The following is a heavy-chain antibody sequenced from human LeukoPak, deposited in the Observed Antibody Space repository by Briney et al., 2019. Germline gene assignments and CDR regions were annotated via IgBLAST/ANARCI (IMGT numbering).Heavy chain of an antibody. CDR3: ARGQAVDGYNSGSAFDI. J-gene: IGHJ3*02. D-gene: IGHD5-24*01. CDR1: GGSFSGYY. V-gene: IGHV4-34*01. CDR2: INHSGST. Sequence: SETLSLTCAVYGGSFSGYYWSWIRQPPGKGLEWIGEINHSGSTNYNPSLKSRVTISVDTSKNQFSLKLSSVTAADTAVYYCARGQAVDGYNSGSAFDIWGQGTMVTVSS.